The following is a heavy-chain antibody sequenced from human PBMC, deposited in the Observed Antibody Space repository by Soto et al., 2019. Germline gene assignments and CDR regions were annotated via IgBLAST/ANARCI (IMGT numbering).Heavy chain of an antibody. J-gene: IGHJ4*02. Sequence: PGGSLRLSCAASGFAFSSYAMSWVRQSPGKAPEWVSGISDNGDGRYYGDSVKGRFTISRDNSKNTLYLQMNSPKTEDTAVYYCSRPGYSNYDSDYWGQGTLVTVSS. CDR2: ISDNGDGR. CDR3: SRPGYSNYDSDY. CDR1: GFAFSSYA. D-gene: IGHD5-12*01. V-gene: IGHV3-23*01.